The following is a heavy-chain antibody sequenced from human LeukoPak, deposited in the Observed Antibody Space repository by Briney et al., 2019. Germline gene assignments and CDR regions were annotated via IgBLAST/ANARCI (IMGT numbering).Heavy chain of an antibody. CDR1: GYTFTSYG. D-gene: IGHD6-13*01. CDR2: ISAYNGNT. Sequence: ASVKVSCKASGYTFTSYGISWVRQAPGQGLEWMGWISAYNGNTNYAQKLQGRVTMTTDTSTSTAYMELRSLRSDDTAVYYCARVFDAAAGTSRVFDPWGQGTLVTVSS. J-gene: IGHJ5*02. CDR3: ARVFDAAAGTSRVFDP. V-gene: IGHV1-18*01.